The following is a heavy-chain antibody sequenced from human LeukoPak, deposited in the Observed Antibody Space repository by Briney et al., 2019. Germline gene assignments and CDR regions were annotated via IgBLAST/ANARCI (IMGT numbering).Heavy chain of an antibody. J-gene: IGHJ3*02. Sequence: GGSLRLSCAASGFTFSNTWMNWVRQAPGKGLEWVGRIKSKTDGRTTDYAAPVQGRFTISRDDSQAILYLQMNSLKTEDTAVYYCTTGGNVIVAGTRAFDIWGQGTLVTVSS. V-gene: IGHV3-15*07. CDR1: GFTFSNTW. D-gene: IGHD5-12*01. CDR2: IKSKTDGRTT. CDR3: TTGGNVIVAGTRAFDI.